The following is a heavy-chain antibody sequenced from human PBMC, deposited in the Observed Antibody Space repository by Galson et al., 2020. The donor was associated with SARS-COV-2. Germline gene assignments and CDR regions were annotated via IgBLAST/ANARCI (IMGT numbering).Heavy chain of an antibody. CDR1: GYTFTNYY. Sequence: ASVKVSCKASGYTFTNYYMHWVRQAPGQGLEWMGWINPNNGGTKYAQKFQARVTMTRDTSTNTAYMELDSMTSDDTALYFCARGLVPGATGRFDPWGQGTLVTVPS. J-gene: IGHJ5*02. V-gene: IGHV1-2*02. CDR3: ARGLVPGATGRFDP. CDR2: INPNNGGT. D-gene: IGHD2-2*01.